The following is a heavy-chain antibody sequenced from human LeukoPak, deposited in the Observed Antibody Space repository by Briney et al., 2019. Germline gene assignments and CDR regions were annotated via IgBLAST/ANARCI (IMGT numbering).Heavy chain of an antibody. J-gene: IGHJ5*02. Sequence: GGSLRLSCAASGVTFTNYAMTWVRQAPGKGLEWASSIGASGDHTLYADSVKGRFTISRDNSKNTLYLQMNSLRVDDTAVYYCTKTQGDYSTTWYNWFDPWGQGTLVTVSS. V-gene: IGHV3-23*01. CDR2: IGASGDHT. CDR1: GVTFTNYA. CDR3: TKTQGDYSTTWYNWFDP. D-gene: IGHD2-2*01.